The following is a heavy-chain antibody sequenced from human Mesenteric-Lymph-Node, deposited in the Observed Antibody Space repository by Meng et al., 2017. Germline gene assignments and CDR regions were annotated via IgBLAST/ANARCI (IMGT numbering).Heavy chain of an antibody. V-gene: IGHV3-23*01. CDR2: ISVGGAT. CDR3: SRNNNGAGGGIDGFES. Sequence: GGSLRLSCATSGFIFSTYAMNWVRQAPGKGLEWVSGISVGGATHYADSVKGRFTISRDDAKNTMYLQMNGLRAEDTALYFCSRNNNGAGGGIDGFESWGQGTLVTVSS. CDR1: GFIFSTYA. J-gene: IGHJ4*02. D-gene: IGHD3-16*01.